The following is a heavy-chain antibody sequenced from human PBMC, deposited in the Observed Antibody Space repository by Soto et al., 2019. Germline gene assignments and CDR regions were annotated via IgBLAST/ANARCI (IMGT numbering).Heavy chain of an antibody. Sequence: LRLSCAASGFTFGNYVMSWVRQAPAKGLEWFSAITGGGGDTYYADSVKGRFTISRDNSNNMLYLQMNSLRAEDTAVYYCAKGSADTRPYYFDYWGQGTLVTVSS. V-gene: IGHV3-23*01. D-gene: IGHD2-15*01. CDR1: GFTFGNYV. J-gene: IGHJ4*02. CDR2: ITGGGGDT. CDR3: AKGSADTRPYYFDY.